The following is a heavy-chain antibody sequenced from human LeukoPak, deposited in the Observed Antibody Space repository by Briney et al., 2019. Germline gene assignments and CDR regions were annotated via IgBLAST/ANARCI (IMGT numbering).Heavy chain of an antibody. V-gene: IGHV3-13*04. Sequence: GGSLRLSCAASGFTFSSYDMLWVRQATGKGLEWVSTIGSAGDTYYPGFVKGRFTISRENAKNSLYLQMNSLRAEDTAVYYCARDLSPVVRASPMGYWGQRTLVTVSS. J-gene: IGHJ4*02. D-gene: IGHD3-10*01. CDR3: ARDLSPVVRASPMGY. CDR2: IGSAGDT. CDR1: GFTFSSYD.